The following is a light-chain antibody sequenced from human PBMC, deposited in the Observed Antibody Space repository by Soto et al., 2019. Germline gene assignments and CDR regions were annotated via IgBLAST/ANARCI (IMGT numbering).Light chain of an antibody. CDR1: SSNIGSNT. Sequence: QSVLTQPPSASGTPGQRVTISCSGSSSNIGSNTVNWYQQLRGTAPKLLIYSNNQRPSGVPDRFSGSKSGTSASLAISGLQSEDEDDYYCAAWDDSLNGVVFGGGTKLTVL. J-gene: IGLJ2*01. CDR2: SNN. CDR3: AAWDDSLNGVV. V-gene: IGLV1-44*01.